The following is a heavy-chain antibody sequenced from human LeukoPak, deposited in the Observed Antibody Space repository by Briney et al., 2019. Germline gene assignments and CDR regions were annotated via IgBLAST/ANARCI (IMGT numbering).Heavy chain of an antibody. CDR2: IYYSGST. D-gene: IGHD6-19*01. Sequence: PSETLSLTCTVSGGSISSSSYYWGWIRQPPGKVLEWIGSIYYSGSTYYNPSPKRRVTLSVDTSKNQFSLKLSSVTAADTAVYYCARQSIAVAGRGWFDPWGQGTLVTVSS. CDR3: ARQSIAVAGRGWFDP. J-gene: IGHJ5*02. V-gene: IGHV4-39*01. CDR1: GGSISSSSYY.